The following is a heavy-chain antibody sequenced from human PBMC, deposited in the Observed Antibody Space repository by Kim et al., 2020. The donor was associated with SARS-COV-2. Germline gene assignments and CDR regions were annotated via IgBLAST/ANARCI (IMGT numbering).Heavy chain of an antibody. V-gene: IGHV3-33*01. D-gene: IGHD2-2*02. CDR2: IWYDGSNK. Sequence: GGSLRLSCAACGFTFSSYGMHWVRQAPGKGLEWVAVIWYDGSNKYYADSVKGRFTISRDNSKNTLYLQMNSLRAEDTAVYYCARELPVVPAAIRFYYGMDVWGQGTTVTVSS. J-gene: IGHJ6*02. CDR1: GFTFSSYG. CDR3: ARELPVVPAAIRFYYGMDV.